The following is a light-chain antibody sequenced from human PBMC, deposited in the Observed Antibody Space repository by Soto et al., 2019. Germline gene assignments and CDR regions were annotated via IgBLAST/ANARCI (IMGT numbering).Light chain of an antibody. CDR3: QQYNNWLWT. CDR2: GAS. J-gene: IGKJ1*01. V-gene: IGKV3-15*01. Sequence: EIVMTQSPATLSVSPGERATLSCRASQSVSSNLAWYQQKPGQAPRLLIYGASTRATDIPARFSGSGSGTEFTLTISSLQSEDFAVYCCQQYNNWLWTFGQGTKVGVK. CDR1: QSVSSN.